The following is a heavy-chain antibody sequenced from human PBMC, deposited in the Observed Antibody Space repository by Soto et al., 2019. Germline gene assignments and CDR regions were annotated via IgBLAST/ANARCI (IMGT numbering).Heavy chain of an antibody. CDR3: AKARGWYYSES. CDR1: VCTSSGFD. Sequence: GGSLRLSCASSVCTSSGFDMHCVRHSPGKGLEWVALISNDGSQKSYGDSVKGRFTISRDNSKKTLFLHMDSLTADDTAVYYYAKARGWYYSESWGQGTLVTVSS. J-gene: IGHJ4*02. V-gene: IGHV3-30*18. D-gene: IGHD6-19*01. CDR2: ISNDGSQK.